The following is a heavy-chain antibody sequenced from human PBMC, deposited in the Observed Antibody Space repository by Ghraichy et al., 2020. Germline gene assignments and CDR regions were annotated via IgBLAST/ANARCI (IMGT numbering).Heavy chain of an antibody. CDR3: ARASGNWFDP. J-gene: IGHJ5*02. D-gene: IGHD5-12*01. V-gene: IGHV3-53*01. CDR2: IYSGGYT. Sequence: GESLNTSCAASGFTVSSNYMNWVRQAPGKGLEWVSVIYSGGYTYSADSVKGRFTVSRDNSKNTLYLQMNSLRVEDTAVYYCARASGNWFDPWGQGTLVTVSS. CDR1: GFTVSSNY.